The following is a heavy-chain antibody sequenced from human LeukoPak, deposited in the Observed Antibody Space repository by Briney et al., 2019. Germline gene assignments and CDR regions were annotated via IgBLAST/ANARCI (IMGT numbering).Heavy chain of an antibody. CDR1: GFTFSTYA. CDR2: ITTSGGNT. J-gene: IGHJ4*02. D-gene: IGHD3-10*01. Sequence: GGSLRLSCATSGFTFSTYAMSWVRQAPGKGLEWVSAITTSGGNTYYADSVKGRFIISRDNSKNTLSLQLNSLGAEDTAIYFCAKVASYSRSEYRSGSFDSWGQGTLVTVSS. V-gene: IGHV3-23*01. CDR3: AKVASYSRSEYRSGSFDS.